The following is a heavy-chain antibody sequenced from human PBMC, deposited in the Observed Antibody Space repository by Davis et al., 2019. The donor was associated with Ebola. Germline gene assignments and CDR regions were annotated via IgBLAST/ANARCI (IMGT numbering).Heavy chain of an antibody. V-gene: IGHV4-39*01. CDR2: VHHSGHA. J-gene: IGHJ3*02. Sequence: SETLSLTCTVSGDSISGSRFYWGWIRQPPGKGLEWIGGVHHSGHAYYNPSLKSRVTISVDTSKNQFSLRLTSVTAADTAVFYCARPTPIYHDSGTYFVDTAFEIWGQGTMVTVSS. D-gene: IGHD3-22*01. CDR3: ARPTPIYHDSGTYFVDTAFEI. CDR1: GDSISGSRFY.